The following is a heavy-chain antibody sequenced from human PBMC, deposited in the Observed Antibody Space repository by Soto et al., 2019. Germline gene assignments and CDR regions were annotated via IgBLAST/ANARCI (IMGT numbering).Heavy chain of an antibody. Sequence: PGGCLRLSCAASGFTFNNARMSWVRQAPGRGLEWVGRIDGGKTDFAAPVEVRFTFSRDDSRNTLFLQMNSLKTEDTAAYYCTGNAAAKVGNLSYWGQGTLVTVSS. D-gene: IGHD1-26*01. CDR3: TGNAAAKVGNLSY. J-gene: IGHJ4*02. V-gene: IGHV3-15*01. CDR2: IDGGKT. CDR1: GFTFNNAR.